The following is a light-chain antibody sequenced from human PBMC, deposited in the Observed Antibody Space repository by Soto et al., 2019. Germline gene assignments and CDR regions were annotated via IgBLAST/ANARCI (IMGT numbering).Light chain of an antibody. J-gene: IGKJ1*01. Sequence: EIVLTQSPGTLSLSPGERATLSCRASQSVSSSYLAWYQQKPGQAPRLLIYGASSRATGIPDRFSGSGSGTDFTLTISRLEPEDFAVYYCQQYETFGQGT. CDR3: QQYET. V-gene: IGKV3-20*01. CDR2: GAS. CDR1: QSVSSSY.